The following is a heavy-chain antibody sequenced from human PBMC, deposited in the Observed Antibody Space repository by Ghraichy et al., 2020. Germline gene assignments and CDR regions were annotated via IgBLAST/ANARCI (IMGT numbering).Heavy chain of an antibody. CDR1: GGSISTNNYY. D-gene: IGHD3-16*01. Sequence: SETLSITCSVSGGSISTNNYYWAWLRQPPGKGLEWIGSLYYSGSTYHNSSLKSRVTLSGDTSKNQFSLRLTSVSAADTAVDCCATGISTRLGWGNWFGPWGQGTLVTVSS. CDR2: LYYSGST. CDR3: ATGISTRLGWGNWFGP. J-gene: IGHJ5*02. V-gene: IGHV4-39*07.